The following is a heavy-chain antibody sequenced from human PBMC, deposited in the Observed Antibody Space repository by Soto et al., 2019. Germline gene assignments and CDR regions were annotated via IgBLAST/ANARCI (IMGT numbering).Heavy chain of an antibody. V-gene: IGHV3-30*18. D-gene: IGHD3-22*01. CDR3: AKERDNTGYPLDY. CDR1: GFSVSHYG. CDR2: ISYDGNNR. J-gene: IGHJ4*02. Sequence: QVQLVESGGGVVQPGRSLRLSCAASGFSVSHYGMHWVRQAPGRGLEWVAVISYDGNNRYYLDSVKGRFTISRDNPKNTLFLQMNSLRGEDTAVYYCAKERDNTGYPLDYWGQGTLVTVSS.